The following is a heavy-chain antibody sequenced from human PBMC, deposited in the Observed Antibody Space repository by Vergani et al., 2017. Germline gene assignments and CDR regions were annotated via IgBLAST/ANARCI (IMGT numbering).Heavy chain of an antibody. CDR1: GFTFSSYA. CDR3: AKMLHYDILTGYSFFDY. V-gene: IGHV3-23*01. D-gene: IGHD3-9*01. J-gene: IGHJ4*02. CDR2: ISGSGGST. Sequence: EVQLLESGGGLVQPGGSLRLSCAASGFTFSSYAMSWVRQAPGKGLEWVSAISGSGGSTYYADSVKGRFTISRDNSKNTLYLQMNSLRAEGTAVYYCAKMLHYDILTGYSFFDYWGQGTLVTVSS.